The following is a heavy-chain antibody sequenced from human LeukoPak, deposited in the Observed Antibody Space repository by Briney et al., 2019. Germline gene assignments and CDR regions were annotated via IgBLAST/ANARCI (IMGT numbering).Heavy chain of an antibody. Sequence: SETLSLTCTVSGGSIGFYFWSWIRQSAGKGLEWIGRINGNGITNYNPSLKSRVTMSVDTSKSQFPLNLRSVIAADSSVYYCVRDELRTTYRFSWDPWGQGILVTV. V-gene: IGHV4-4*07. CDR3: VRDELRTTYRFSWDP. J-gene: IGHJ5*02. CDR2: INGNGIT. CDR1: GGSIGFYF. D-gene: IGHD3-16*02.